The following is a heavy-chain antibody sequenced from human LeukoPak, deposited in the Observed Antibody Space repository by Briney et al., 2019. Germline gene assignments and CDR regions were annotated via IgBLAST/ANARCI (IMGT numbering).Heavy chain of an antibody. J-gene: IGHJ4*02. D-gene: IGHD4-23*01. CDR1: GGSLSSSGYY. CDR2: IYSGGST. CDR3: ARDGGNFDIDY. Sequence: SETLSLTCTVSGGSLSSSGYYWGWIRQPPGKGLEWIGSIYSGGSTYYIPSLKSRLTISVDTSKSQFSLKLNSVTAADTAVYYCARDGGNFDIDYWGQGTLVTVSS. V-gene: IGHV4-39*07.